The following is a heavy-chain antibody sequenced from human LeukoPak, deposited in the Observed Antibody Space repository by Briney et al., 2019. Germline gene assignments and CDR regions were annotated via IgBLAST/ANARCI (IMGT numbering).Heavy chain of an antibody. V-gene: IGHV1-8*02. D-gene: IGHD5-18*01. CDR3: ARVMYGSYGYDY. Sequence: ASVKVSCKASGGTFSSYAINWVRQATGQGLEWMGWMNPNSGNTGYAQKFQGRVTMTRNTSISTAYMKLSSLRSEDTAVYYCARVMYGSYGYDYWGQGTLVTVSS. CDR1: GGTFSSYA. J-gene: IGHJ4*02. CDR2: MNPNSGNT.